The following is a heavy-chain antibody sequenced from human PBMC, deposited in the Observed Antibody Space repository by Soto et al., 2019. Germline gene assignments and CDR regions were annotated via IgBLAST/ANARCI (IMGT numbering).Heavy chain of an antibody. CDR3: ARLSAGWLDP. J-gene: IGHJ5*02. V-gene: IGHV4-59*02. CDR2: GGST. CDR1: GGYGSRYF. Sequence: QVQLQESGPGLVKPSETLSLTCTVSGGYGSRYFWSWIRQPPGQGLELIGYGGSTNYNPSLKSRVTISVDTSQTQFSLNLSSVTAADTAVYYCARLSAGWLDPWGQGTLVTVAS. D-gene: IGHD6-19*01.